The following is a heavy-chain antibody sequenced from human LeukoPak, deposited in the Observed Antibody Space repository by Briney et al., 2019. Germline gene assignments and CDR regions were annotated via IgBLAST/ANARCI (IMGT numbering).Heavy chain of an antibody. D-gene: IGHD1-26*01. V-gene: IGHV4-59*01. Sequence: SETLSLTCTVSGGSLSSYFWSWMGPPPGKRLEWIGYIFYSGSTNYNPALKTLVTISVDTSKNQFSLKLSSVAAADTAVYYCARSISGNYMDVWGKGTTVTVSS. CDR3: ARSISGNYMDV. CDR1: GGSLSSYF. J-gene: IGHJ6*03. CDR2: IFYSGST.